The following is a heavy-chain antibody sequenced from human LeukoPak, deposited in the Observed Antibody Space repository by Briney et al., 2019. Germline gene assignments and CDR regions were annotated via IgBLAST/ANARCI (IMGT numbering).Heavy chain of an antibody. D-gene: IGHD6-13*01. J-gene: IGHJ6*02. Sequence: GESLKISCKGSGYSFTSYWIGWVRQMPGKGLEWMGIIYPGDSDTRYSPSFQGQVTISADKSISTAYLQWSSLKASDTAMYYCARLKRPGTGFYYYYGMDVWGQGTTVTVSS. V-gene: IGHV5-51*01. CDR1: GYSFTSYW. CDR2: IYPGDSDT. CDR3: ARLKRPGTGFYYYYGMDV.